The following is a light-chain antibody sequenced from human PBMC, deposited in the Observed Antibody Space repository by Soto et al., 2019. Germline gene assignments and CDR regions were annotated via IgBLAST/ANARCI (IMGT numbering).Light chain of an antibody. CDR2: GAS. CDR1: LSVSVY. J-gene: IGKJ4*01. Sequence: EIVMAQSPATLSVSPGERAPLSCRTRLSVSVYLDWYQQKPGQTPRLLIYGASSRATGIPDRFSGSGSGTDFTLTISRLEPEDFAVYYCQHCQPYGDSPPLTFGGGTKVDIK. V-gene: IGKV3-20*01. CDR3: QHCQPYGDSPPLT.